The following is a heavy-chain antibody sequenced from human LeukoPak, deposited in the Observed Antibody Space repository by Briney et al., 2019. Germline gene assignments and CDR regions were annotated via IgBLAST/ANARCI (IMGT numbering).Heavy chain of an antibody. Sequence: GRSLRLSCAASGFTFSSYGMHWVRQAPGKGLEWVAVISYDGSNKYYADSVKGRFTISRDNSKNTLYLQMNSLRAEDTAVYYCAKGPTTVTQFDYWGQGTLVTVSS. D-gene: IGHD4-17*01. J-gene: IGHJ4*02. CDR2: ISYDGSNK. CDR1: GFTFSSYG. V-gene: IGHV3-30*18. CDR3: AKGPTTVTQFDY.